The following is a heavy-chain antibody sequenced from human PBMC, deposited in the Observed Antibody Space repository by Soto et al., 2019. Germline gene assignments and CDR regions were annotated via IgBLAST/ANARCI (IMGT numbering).Heavy chain of an antibody. Sequence: SETLSLTCTVSCGSISSYYWSWIRQPPGKGLEWIGYIYYSGSTNYNPSLKSRVTISVDTSKNQFSLKLSSVTAADTAVYYCARGLRFLEWYWFDPWGQGTLVTVSS. D-gene: IGHD3-3*01. V-gene: IGHV4-59*01. CDR3: ARGLRFLEWYWFDP. J-gene: IGHJ5*02. CDR2: IYYSGST. CDR1: CGSISSYY.